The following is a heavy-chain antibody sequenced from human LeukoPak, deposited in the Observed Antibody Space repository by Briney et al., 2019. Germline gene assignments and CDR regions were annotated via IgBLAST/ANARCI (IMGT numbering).Heavy chain of an antibody. Sequence: GGSLRLSCAASGFXFSSYEINWVRQAPGKGLEWVSYISSSGYTTYYADSVKGRFTTSRDNAKNSLYLQMNSLRAEDTAVYYCARGLGYSSDYWGQGTLVTVSS. CDR2: ISSSGYTT. J-gene: IGHJ4*02. V-gene: IGHV3-48*03. CDR3: ARGLGYSSDY. CDR1: GFXFSSYE. D-gene: IGHD6-13*01.